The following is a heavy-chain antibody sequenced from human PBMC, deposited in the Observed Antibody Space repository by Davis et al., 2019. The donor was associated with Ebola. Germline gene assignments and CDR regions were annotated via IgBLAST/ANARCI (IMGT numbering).Heavy chain of an antibody. CDR1: GDSVSSNSGA. V-gene: IGHV6-1*01. Sequence: HSQTLSLTCDISGDSVSSNSGAWNWIRQSPSRGLEWLGRTYYSSKWYKDYAVSVKSRITINLDTSKNQFSLQLDSVTPEDTAVYYSARGWLRSGLDYWGQGILVTVSS. D-gene: IGHD5-12*01. J-gene: IGHJ4*02. CDR3: ARGWLRSGLDY. CDR2: TYYSSKWYK.